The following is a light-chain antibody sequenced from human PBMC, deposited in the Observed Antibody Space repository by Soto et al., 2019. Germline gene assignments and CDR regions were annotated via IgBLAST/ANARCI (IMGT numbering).Light chain of an antibody. V-gene: IGKV2-28*01. CDR2: LGS. CDR3: MQALQSPWT. J-gene: IGKJ1*01. Sequence: DIVTTQSPLSLSVTPGEPASISCRSSQSLLHNNGYNYMDWYLQKPGRSPQLLIYLGSNRASGVPDRFRGSGSVTDFTLRISRVEAEDVGVYYCMQALQSPWTFGQGTKVEI. CDR1: QSLLHNNGYNY.